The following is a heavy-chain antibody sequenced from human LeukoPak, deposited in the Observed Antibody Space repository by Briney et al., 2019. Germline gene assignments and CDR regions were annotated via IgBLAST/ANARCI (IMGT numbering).Heavy chain of an antibody. D-gene: IGHD3-22*01. J-gene: IGHJ4*02. CDR3: ARGFPPRRNYDSSGYYSYYFDY. V-gene: IGHV1-3*01. CDR2: MNGGNGNT. CDR1: GYIFTDYA. Sequence: ASVRVSCKASGYIFTDYAIHWLRQAPGQRPEWMGWMNGGNGNTKYSQKFQGRINLIRDTSAATAYMELRSLRSDDTAVYYCARGFPPRRNYDSSGYYSYYFDYWGQGTLVTVSS.